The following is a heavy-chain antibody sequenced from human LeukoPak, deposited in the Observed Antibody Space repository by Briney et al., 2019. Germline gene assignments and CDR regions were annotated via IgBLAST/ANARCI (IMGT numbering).Heavy chain of an antibody. V-gene: IGHV4-38-2*02. Sequence: SETLSLTCAVSGYSISNGYYWVWVRQPPGRGLEWICILYHSDSAYYNTSLRSRVSMSVDTSKHQFSLKLSSVTAADTAVYYCARDYLAYYYDSSGYIDAFDIWGQGTMVTVSS. D-gene: IGHD3-22*01. J-gene: IGHJ3*02. CDR3: ARDYLAYYYDSSGYIDAFDI. CDR1: GYSISNGYY. CDR2: LYHSDSA.